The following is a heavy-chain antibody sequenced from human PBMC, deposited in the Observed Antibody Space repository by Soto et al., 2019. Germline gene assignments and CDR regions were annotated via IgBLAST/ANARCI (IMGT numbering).Heavy chain of an antibody. CDR1: GYTFTGYY. J-gene: IGHJ6*02. Sequence: GASVMVSCKASGYTFTGYYMHWVRLAPGQGLEWMGWINPNSGGTNYAQKFQGWVTMTRDTSISTAYMELSRLRSDDTAVYYCARDLGAVAGTGGLYYYYYGMDVWGQGTTVTVSS. CDR2: INPNSGGT. D-gene: IGHD6-19*01. CDR3: ARDLGAVAGTGGLYYYYYGMDV. V-gene: IGHV1-2*04.